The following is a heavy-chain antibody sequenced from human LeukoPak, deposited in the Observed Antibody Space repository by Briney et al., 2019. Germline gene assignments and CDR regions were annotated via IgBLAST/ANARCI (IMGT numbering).Heavy chain of an antibody. Sequence: PSETLSLTCTVSGGSISSSSYYWSWIRQPPGKGLEWIGYIYYSGSTNYNPSLKSRVTISVDTSKNQFSLKLSSVTAADTAVYYCARHNGDYVFFFDYWGQGTLVTVSS. V-gene: IGHV4-61*05. CDR1: GGSISSSSYY. D-gene: IGHD4-17*01. CDR3: ARHNGDYVFFFDY. CDR2: IYYSGST. J-gene: IGHJ4*02.